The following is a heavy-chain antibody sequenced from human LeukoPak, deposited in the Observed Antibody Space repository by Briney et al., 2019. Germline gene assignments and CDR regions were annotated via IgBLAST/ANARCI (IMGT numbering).Heavy chain of an antibody. CDR3: AKDFREGYQLLWVGNWFDP. CDR1: EFTFGSYW. CDR2: ISYDGSNK. V-gene: IGHV3-30*18. D-gene: IGHD2-2*01. Sequence: GGSLRLSCAASEFTFGSYWMSWVRQAPGKGLEWVAVISYDGSNKYYADSVKGRFTITRDNSKNTLYLQMNSLRAEDTAVYYCAKDFREGYQLLWVGNWFDPWGQGTLVTVSS. J-gene: IGHJ5*02.